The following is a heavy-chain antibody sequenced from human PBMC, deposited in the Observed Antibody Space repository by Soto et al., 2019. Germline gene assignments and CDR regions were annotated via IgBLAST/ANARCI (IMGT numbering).Heavy chain of an antibody. Sequence: QVQLVQSGAEVKKPGSSVKVCCKASGGTFSSYAISWVRQAPGQGLEWMGGIIPIFDTTNYAQKFQGRVTITADESTSTAYMELSSLRSEDTAVYYCARDGATEYYYGMDVWGQGTTVTVSS. CDR3: ARDGATEYYYGMDV. J-gene: IGHJ6*02. V-gene: IGHV1-69*01. D-gene: IGHD1-26*01. CDR1: GGTFSSYA. CDR2: IIPIFDTT.